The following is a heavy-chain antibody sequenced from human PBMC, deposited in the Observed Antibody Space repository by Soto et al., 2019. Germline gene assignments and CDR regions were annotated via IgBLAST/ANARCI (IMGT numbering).Heavy chain of an antibody. D-gene: IGHD2-15*01. CDR3: AKVPLIVVVVAATEFDY. V-gene: IGHV3-13*01. J-gene: IGHJ4*02. CDR2: IGTAGDT. CDR1: GFTFSSYD. Sequence: PGGSLRLSCAASGFTFSSYDFHWVRQATGKGLEWVSAIGTAGDTYYAGSVKGRFTISRDNSKNTLYLQMNSLRAEDTAVYYCAKVPLIVVVVAATEFDYWGQGT.